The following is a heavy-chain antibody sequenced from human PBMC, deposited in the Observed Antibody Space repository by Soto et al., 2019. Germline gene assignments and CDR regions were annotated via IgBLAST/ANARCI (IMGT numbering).Heavy chain of an antibody. CDR1: GYTFTSYY. J-gene: IGHJ4*02. D-gene: IGHD6-19*01. V-gene: IGHV1-46*01. Sequence: GASVEVSCKASGYTFTSYYSHWVRQAPGQGLEWMGIINPSGGSTSYAQKFQGRVTMTRDTSTSTVYMELSSLRSEDTAVYYCARDGRSPYSSGWYYFDYWGQGTLVTVSS. CDR2: INPSGGST. CDR3: ARDGRSPYSSGWYYFDY.